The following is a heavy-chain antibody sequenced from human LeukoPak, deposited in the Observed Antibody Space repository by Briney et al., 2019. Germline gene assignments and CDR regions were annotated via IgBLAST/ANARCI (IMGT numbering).Heavy chain of an antibody. CDR3: ARHGHYGYYYFDY. CDR1: GGSISSSSYY. CDR2: IYYSGST. V-gene: IGHV4-39*01. J-gene: IGHJ4*02. Sequence: PSETLSLTCTVSGGSISSSSYYWGWIRQPPGKGLEWIGSIYYSGSTYYNPSLKSRVTISVDTSKNQFSLKLSSVTAADTAVYYCARHGHYGYYYFDYWGQGTLVTVSS. D-gene: IGHD5-18*01.